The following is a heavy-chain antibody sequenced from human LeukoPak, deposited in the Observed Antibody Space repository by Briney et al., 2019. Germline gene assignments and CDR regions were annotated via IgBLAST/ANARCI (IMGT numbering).Heavy chain of an antibody. CDR3: ARGPGVGAAEDAFDI. D-gene: IGHD6-13*01. CDR1: GYTFTGYY. CDR2: INPNGGGT. V-gene: IGHV1-2*02. J-gene: IGHJ3*02. Sequence: ASVKVSCKASGYTFTGYYMHWVRQAPGQGLEWMGWINPNGGGTNYAHEVQGRVTITRDPSISTAYMELSRLRSDDTAVYYCARGPGVGAAEDAFDIWGQGTMVTVSS.